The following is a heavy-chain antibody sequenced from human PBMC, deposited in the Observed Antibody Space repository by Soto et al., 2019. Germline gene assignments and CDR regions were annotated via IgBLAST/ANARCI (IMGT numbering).Heavy chain of an antibody. Sequence: GGSLRLSCAASGFTFSSYAMSWVRQAPGKGLEWVSAISGSGGSTYYADSVKGRFTISRDNSKNTLYLQMNSLRAEDTAVYYCAKAAEAISSSWYVLSVDYYYYGMDVWGQGTTVTVSS. CDR2: ISGSGGST. D-gene: IGHD6-13*01. CDR1: GFTFSSYA. J-gene: IGHJ6*02. CDR3: AKAAEAISSSWYVLSVDYYYYGMDV. V-gene: IGHV3-23*01.